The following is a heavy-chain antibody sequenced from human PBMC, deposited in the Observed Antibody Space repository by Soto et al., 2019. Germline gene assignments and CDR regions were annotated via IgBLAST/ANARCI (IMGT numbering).Heavy chain of an antibody. Sequence: QVQLVQSGSEVKKPGSSVRVSCKASGGSVSNSAISWLRQAPGQGLEWMGGIIPIFGPAIYARKFQGRFTSSADESTGTAYMELNNVRSDDTAVYYCGRGSSLTKVEYWGQGTLVTVSS. V-gene: IGHV1-69*01. J-gene: IGHJ4*02. D-gene: IGHD6-6*01. CDR2: IIPIFGPA. CDR1: GGSVSNSA. CDR3: GRGSSLTKVEY.